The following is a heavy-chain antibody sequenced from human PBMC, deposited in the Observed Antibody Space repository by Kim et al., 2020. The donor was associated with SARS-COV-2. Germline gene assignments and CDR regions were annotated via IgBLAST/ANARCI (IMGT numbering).Heavy chain of an antibody. CDR3: ARGGLRRYYYDSSAYPY. D-gene: IGHD3-22*01. CDR1: GFTFSSYE. J-gene: IGHJ4*02. Sequence: GGSLRLSCAASGFTFSSYEMNWVRQAPGKGLEWVSYISSSGSTIYYADSVKGRFTISRDNAKNSLYLQMNSLRAEDTAVYYCARGGLRRYYYDSSAYPYWGQGTLVTVSS. V-gene: IGHV3-48*03. CDR2: ISSSGSTI.